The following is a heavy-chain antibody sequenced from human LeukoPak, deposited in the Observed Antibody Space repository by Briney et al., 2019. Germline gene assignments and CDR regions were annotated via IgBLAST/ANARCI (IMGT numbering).Heavy chain of an antibody. CDR1: GFTFSSYW. J-gene: IGHJ6*02. CDR3: AKDDYGDYYYYGMDV. D-gene: IGHD4-17*01. V-gene: IGHV3-7*03. CDR2: INHNGNVN. Sequence: PGGSLRLSCAASGFTFSSYWMNWARQAPGKGLEWVASINHNGNVNYYVDSVKGRFTISRDNAKNSLYLQMSNLRAEDTAVYYCAKDDYGDYYYYGMDVWGQGTTVTVSS.